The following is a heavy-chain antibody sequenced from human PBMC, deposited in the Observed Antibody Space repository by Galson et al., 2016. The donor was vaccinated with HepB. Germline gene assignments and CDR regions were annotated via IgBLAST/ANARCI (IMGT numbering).Heavy chain of an antibody. V-gene: IGHV4-4*07. Sequence: SETLSLTCTVSGGSIRGYFWSWIRQPAGKGLEWIGRFYSTESTGHFSSLGSRVTMSEDTSKHQFFLTLNSVTAADTAIYYCARDGVWMGSMDVWGQGTTVTVSS. CDR3: ARDGVWMGSMDV. CDR1: GGSIRGYF. J-gene: IGHJ6*02. CDR2: FYSTEST. D-gene: IGHD2-8*01.